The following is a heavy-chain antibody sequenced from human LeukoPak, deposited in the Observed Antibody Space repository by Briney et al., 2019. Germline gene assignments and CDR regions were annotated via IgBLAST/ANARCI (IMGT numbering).Heavy chain of an antibody. CDR3: ALNLNYYDSSGYPVDY. J-gene: IGHJ4*02. CDR1: GFTFSSYA. D-gene: IGHD3-22*01. Sequence: TGGSLRLSCAASGFTFSSYAMSWVRQAPGKGLEWVSAISGSGGSTYYADSVRGRFTISRDNSKNTLYLQMNSLRAEDTAVYYCALNLNYYDSSGYPVDYWGQGTLVTVSS. CDR2: ISGSGGST. V-gene: IGHV3-23*01.